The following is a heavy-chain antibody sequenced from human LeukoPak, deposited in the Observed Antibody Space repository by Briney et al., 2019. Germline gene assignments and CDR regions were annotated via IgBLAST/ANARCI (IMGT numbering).Heavy chain of an antibody. Sequence: GGSLRLSCAASGFTFSDYYMSWIRQAPGQGLEWVSYISGTSSYTTYADSVKGRFTISRDNAKNSLYLQMNSLRGEDTAVYYCARLGSIAAAGTPDYWGQATLVTVSS. J-gene: IGHJ4*02. CDR2: ISGTSSYT. D-gene: IGHD6-13*01. CDR3: ARLGSIAAAGTPDY. CDR1: GFTFSDYY. V-gene: IGHV3-11*06.